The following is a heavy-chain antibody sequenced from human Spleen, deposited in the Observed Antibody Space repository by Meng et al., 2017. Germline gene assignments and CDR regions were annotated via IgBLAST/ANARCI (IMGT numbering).Heavy chain of an antibody. CDR1: GGSISTRDW. V-gene: IGHV4-4*02. Sequence: QGQRQESGPGLVKPSGTLSLPCAVSGGSISTRDWWTWVRQPPGKGLEWIGEIYHSGRANYIPTLKSRVTISVDKSKNQFSLDLRSVTAADTAVYFCARNLLGSSLDSWGQGTLVTVSS. J-gene: IGHJ4*02. CDR2: IYHSGRA. D-gene: IGHD1-14*01. CDR3: ARNLLGSSLDS.